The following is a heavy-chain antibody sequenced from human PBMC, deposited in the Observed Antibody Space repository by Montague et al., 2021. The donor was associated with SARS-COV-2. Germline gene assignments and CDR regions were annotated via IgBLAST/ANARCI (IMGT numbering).Heavy chain of an antibody. CDR2: ISGDGSNE. J-gene: IGHJ3*02. V-gene: IGHV3-30*18. Sequence: SLRLSCAASGFTFRSYAMHWVRQAPGKGLEWVAVISGDGSNEYYADSVKGRFTISRDDSKNTLYLQMNSLRAEDTAVYYCAKDEWELSAFDIWGQGTMVTVSS. CDR1: GFTFRSYA. CDR3: AKDEWELSAFDI. D-gene: IGHD1-26*01.